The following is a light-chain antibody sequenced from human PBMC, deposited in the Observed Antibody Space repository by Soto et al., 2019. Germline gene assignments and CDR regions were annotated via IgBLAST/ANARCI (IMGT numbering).Light chain of an antibody. Sequence: EIVMTQSPATLSVSPGDRATLSCRASQSVSSDLAWFQQKPGQAPRLLIYGASTRATGIPARFSGSGSGTEFTLTICSLQSEDFAVYYCQQYKLWYTFGQGTKLEIK. J-gene: IGKJ2*01. CDR3: QQYKLWYT. V-gene: IGKV3-15*01. CDR1: QSVSSD. CDR2: GAS.